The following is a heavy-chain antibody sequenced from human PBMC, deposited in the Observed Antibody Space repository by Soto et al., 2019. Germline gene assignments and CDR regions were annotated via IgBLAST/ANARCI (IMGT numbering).Heavy chain of an antibody. J-gene: IGHJ5*02. V-gene: IGHV3-23*01. Sequence: GGSLRLSCAASGFTFSSYAMSWVRQAPGKGLEWVSAISGSGGSTYYADSVKGRFTISRDNSKNTLYLQMNSLRAEDTAVYYCAKHGDIVVVVAATPYNWFDPWGQGTLVTVSS. CDR1: GFTFSSYA. CDR3: AKHGDIVVVVAATPYNWFDP. CDR2: ISGSGGST. D-gene: IGHD2-15*01.